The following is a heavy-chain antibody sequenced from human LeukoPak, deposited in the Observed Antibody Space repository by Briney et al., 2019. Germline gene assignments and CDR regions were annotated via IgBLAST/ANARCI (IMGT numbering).Heavy chain of an antibody. CDR1: GFTFSDYW. CDR2: IKHHGSEK. J-gene: IGHJ2*01. Sequence: GGSLRLSCAASGFTFSDYWMTWVRQAPGKGLEWVANIKHHGSEKNYADSVKGRFTISRDNAKNSLYLQMNSLRAEDTAVYYCARVARWLQLGNWYFDLWGRGTLVTVSS. V-gene: IGHV3-7*01. CDR3: ARVARWLQLGNWYFDL. D-gene: IGHD5-24*01.